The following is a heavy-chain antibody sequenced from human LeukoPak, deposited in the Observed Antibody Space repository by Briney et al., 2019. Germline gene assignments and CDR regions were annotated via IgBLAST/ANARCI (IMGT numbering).Heavy chain of an antibody. CDR2: VSAYNGNT. V-gene: IGHV1-18*01. CDR1: GYTFTSYG. CDR3: ARSSIAVAGRRGAFDI. D-gene: IGHD6-19*01. J-gene: IGHJ3*02. Sequence: GASVKVSCKASGYTFTSYGISWVRQAPGQGREWMGWVSAYNGNTNYAQKLQGRVTMTTDTSTSTAYMELRSLRSDDTAVYYCARSSIAVAGRRGAFDIWGQGTMVTVSS.